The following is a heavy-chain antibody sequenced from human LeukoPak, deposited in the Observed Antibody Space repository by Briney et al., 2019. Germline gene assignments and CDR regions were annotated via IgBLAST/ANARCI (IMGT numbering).Heavy chain of an antibody. J-gene: IGHJ4*02. CDR2: INPNSGGT. CDR1: GYTFTGYY. CDR3: ARDGNRGWFDY. Sequence: ASAKVSCKASGYTFTGYYMHRVRQAPGQGLEWMGWINPNSGGTNYAQKFQGRVTMTRDTSTSTVYMELSSLRSEDTAVYYCARDGNRGWFDYWGQGTLVTVSS. V-gene: IGHV1-2*02. D-gene: IGHD3-10*01.